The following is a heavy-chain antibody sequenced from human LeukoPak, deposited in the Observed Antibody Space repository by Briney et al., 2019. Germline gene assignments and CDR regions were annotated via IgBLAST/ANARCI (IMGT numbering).Heavy chain of an antibody. D-gene: IGHD6-13*01. V-gene: IGHV3-23*01. CDR3: TKGGDFTNSWYYYWMDI. CDR1: GFTFDMYA. CDR2: VSGGVGAT. J-gene: IGHJ6*02. Sequence: GGSLRLSCAASGFTFDMYAISWGRQAPGKGLEWVASVSGGVGATYYSDSVRGRFTTSRDNSKKTVSLQLNSLRAEDTAVYYCTKGGDFTNSWYYYWMDIWGQGTTVIVSS.